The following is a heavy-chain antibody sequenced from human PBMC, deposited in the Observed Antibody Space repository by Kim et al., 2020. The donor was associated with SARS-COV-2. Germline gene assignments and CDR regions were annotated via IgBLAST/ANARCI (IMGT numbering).Heavy chain of an antibody. Sequence: GGSLTLSCEVSGFTFADYAMHWVRQAPGKGLEWVSGISWNSGSIGYADSVKGRFTISRDNAKRSLYLQMNSLRGEDTALYFCARNMWADVVTAVDVWGKGTTVIVSS. V-gene: IGHV3-9*01. D-gene: IGHD2-21*02. J-gene: IGHJ6*04. CDR2: ISWNSGSI. CDR1: GFTFADYA. CDR3: ARNMWADVVTAVDV.